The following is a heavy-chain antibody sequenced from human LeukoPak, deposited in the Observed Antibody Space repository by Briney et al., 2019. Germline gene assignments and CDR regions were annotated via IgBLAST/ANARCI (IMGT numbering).Heavy chain of an antibody. Sequence: GGSLRLSCAVSGFTFSSYWMNWARQAPGKGLEWVASIRQDGGEKSYVDSVKGRFTISRDNTKNSLYLQINSLRAEDTAVYYCARDGTAAGLYFDLWGQGTLVTVSS. CDR1: GFTFSSYW. J-gene: IGHJ4*01. D-gene: IGHD6-13*01. V-gene: IGHV3-7*01. CDR2: IRQDGGEK. CDR3: ARDGTAAGLYFDL.